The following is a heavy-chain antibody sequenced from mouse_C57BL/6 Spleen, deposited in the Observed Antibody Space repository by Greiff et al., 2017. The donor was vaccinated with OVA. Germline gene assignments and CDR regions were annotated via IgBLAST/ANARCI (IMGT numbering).Heavy chain of an antibody. Sequence: EVMLVESGGGLVKPGGSLKLSCAASGFTFSSYAMSWVRQTPEKRLEWVATISDGGSYTYYPDNVKGRFTISRDNAKNNLYLQRSHLKSEDTAMYYCARGGLYYSAYYFDYWGQGTTLTVSS. D-gene: IGHD2-12*01. J-gene: IGHJ2*01. CDR1: GFTFSSYA. V-gene: IGHV5-4*03. CDR3: ARGGLYYSAYYFDY. CDR2: ISDGGSYT.